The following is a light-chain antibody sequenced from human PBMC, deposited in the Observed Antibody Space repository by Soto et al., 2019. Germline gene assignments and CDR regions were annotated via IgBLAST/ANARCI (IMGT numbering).Light chain of an antibody. V-gene: IGKV3-15*01. J-gene: IGKJ1*01. Sequence: EIVMTQSPATLSVSPGERATLSCRASQSISSNLAWYQQKPGQAPRLLMFRTSSRATGFPARFSGSGSGTDFTLTISSLQAEDVAVYYCQQYYSTPTWTFGQGTKVDI. CDR1: QSISSN. CDR2: RTS. CDR3: QQYYSTPTWT.